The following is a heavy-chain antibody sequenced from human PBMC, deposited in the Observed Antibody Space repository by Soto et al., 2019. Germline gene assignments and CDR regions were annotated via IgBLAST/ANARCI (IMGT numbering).Heavy chain of an antibody. CDR3: ANFKAGTDS. Sequence: GGSLRLSCAASGFTFSTYWMHWVRQAPGKGLVWVSDINSDGSTTNYADSVKGRFTISRDNAKNTLYLQMNSLRAEDTAVYYCANFKAGTDSWGQGTLVTVSS. J-gene: IGHJ4*02. D-gene: IGHD6-19*01. CDR1: GFTFSTYW. CDR2: INSDGSTT. V-gene: IGHV3-74*01.